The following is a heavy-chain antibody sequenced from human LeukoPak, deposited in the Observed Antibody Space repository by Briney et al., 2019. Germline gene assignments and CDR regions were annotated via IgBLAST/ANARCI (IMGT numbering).Heavy chain of an antibody. D-gene: IGHD2-2*02. CDR2: LYHSGST. CDR1: GGSISSGGYS. CDR3: ARKKCSSTSCYKELGAFDI. V-gene: IGHV4-30-2*01. J-gene: IGHJ3*02. Sequence: SQTLSLTCAVSGGSISSGGYSWSWIRQPPGKGLEWIGYLYHSGSTYYNPSLKSRVTMSVDTSKNQFSLKLSSVTAADTAVYYCARKKCSSTSCYKELGAFDIWGQGTMVTVSS.